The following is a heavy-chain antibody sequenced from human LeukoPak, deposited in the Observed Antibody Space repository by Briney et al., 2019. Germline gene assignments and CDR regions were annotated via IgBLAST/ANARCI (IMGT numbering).Heavy chain of an antibody. D-gene: IGHD3-22*01. CDR2: TNPNSGGT. Sequence: ASVKVSCKASGYTFTGYYMHWVRQAPGQGLEWMGWTNPNSGGTNYAQKFQGRVTMTRDTSISTAYMELSRLRSDDTAVYYCARATARITMIVVVPPGYWGQGTLVTVSS. V-gene: IGHV1-2*02. CDR3: ARATARITMIVVVPPGY. CDR1: GYTFTGYY. J-gene: IGHJ4*02.